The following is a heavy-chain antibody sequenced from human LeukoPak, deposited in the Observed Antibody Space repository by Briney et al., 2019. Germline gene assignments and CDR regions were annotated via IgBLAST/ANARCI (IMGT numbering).Heavy chain of an antibody. CDR3: ARDRDGYDWLDS. CDR2: IYYSGYT. Sequence: SETLSLTCTASGGSISSGGYYWSWIRQHPGKGLEWIGYIYYSGYTYYNPFLKSRILMSVDTSENQFSLKLRSVTAADTAIYYCARDRDGYDWLDSWGPGTLVTVSS. CDR1: GGSISSGGYY. D-gene: IGHD5-12*01. J-gene: IGHJ5*01. V-gene: IGHV4-31*03.